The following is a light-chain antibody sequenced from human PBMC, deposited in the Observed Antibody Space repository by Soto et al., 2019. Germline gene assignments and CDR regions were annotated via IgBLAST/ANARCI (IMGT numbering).Light chain of an antibody. CDR1: QTFSSH. J-gene: IGKJ5*01. V-gene: IGKV3-11*01. Sequence: EIVLTQSPATLSLSPGEGATLSCRASQTFSSHLAWYQQKPGQAPRLLIYDASKRATGIPARFSGRGSGTDFTLTISSLEPEDFAVYYCQPRSNWPPVITFGQGTRLEIK. CDR2: DAS. CDR3: QPRSNWPPVIT.